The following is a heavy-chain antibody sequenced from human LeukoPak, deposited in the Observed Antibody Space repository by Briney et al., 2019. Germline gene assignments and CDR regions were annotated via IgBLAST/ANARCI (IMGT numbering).Heavy chain of an antibody. CDR3: ASQNYYDSSGQYSSFDY. Sequence: SQSLSLTCTVSGGSISSGCNYWGWLRQHPGKGWEGIVFIDYSGSTYYDSSLRRRVTISVDTYKNQFSLKLSSVTAADKAVYYCASQNYYDSSGQYSSFDYWGQGTLVTVSS. CDR1: GGSISSGCNY. J-gene: IGHJ4*02. V-gene: IGHV4-31*03. CDR2: IDYSGST. D-gene: IGHD3-22*01.